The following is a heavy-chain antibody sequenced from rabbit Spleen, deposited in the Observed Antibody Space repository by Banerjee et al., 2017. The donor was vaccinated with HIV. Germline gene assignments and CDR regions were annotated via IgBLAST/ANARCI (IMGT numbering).Heavy chain of an antibody. CDR2: IDPVFGRT. D-gene: IGHD2-1*01. CDR1: GFSFNVDYV. Sequence: QQQLEESGGDLVKPEGSLTLTCTASGFSFNVDYVMCWVRQAPGKGLEWIGYIDPVFGRTYYASWVNGRFTISSHNAQNTLYLQLNSLTAADTATYFCVRDLGYDDYSEKGYFNLWGPGTLVTVS. CDR3: VRDLGYDDYSEKGYFNL. V-gene: IGHV1S45*01. J-gene: IGHJ4*01.